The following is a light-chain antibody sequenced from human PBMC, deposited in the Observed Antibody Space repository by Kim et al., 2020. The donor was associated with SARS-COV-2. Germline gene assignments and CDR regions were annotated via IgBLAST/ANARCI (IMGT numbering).Light chain of an antibody. CDR2: EVS. J-gene: IGKJ2*01. CDR1: QSFNNW. Sequence: IQLTQSPSTLSASVGDRVTITCRASQSFNNWLAWYQQKPGKAPKLLIYEVSTLENGVPSRFSGGGSGTEFTLTISSLQPDDFATYFCQQYHSYTFGQGTKLEI. CDR3: QQYHSYT. V-gene: IGKV1-5*01.